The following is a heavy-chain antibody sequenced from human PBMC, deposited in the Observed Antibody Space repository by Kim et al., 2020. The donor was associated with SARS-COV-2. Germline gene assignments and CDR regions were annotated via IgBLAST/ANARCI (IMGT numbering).Heavy chain of an antibody. V-gene: IGHV5-51*01. J-gene: IGHJ4*02. D-gene: IGHD6-13*01. CDR3: ARHGGGGWQQLMIDY. Sequence: PSVQGQVTISADKSISTAYLQWSSLKASDTAMYYCARHGGGGWQQLMIDYWGQGTLVTVSS.